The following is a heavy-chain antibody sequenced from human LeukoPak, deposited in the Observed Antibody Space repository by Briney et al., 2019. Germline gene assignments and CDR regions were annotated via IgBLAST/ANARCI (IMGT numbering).Heavy chain of an antibody. CDR2: MNPNSGST. Sequence: ASVKVSCKASGYTFTSYDINWARQATGQGLEWMGWMNPNSGSTGYAQKFQGRVTMTRNTSISTAYMELSRLRSDDTAVYYCAREDIVVVPAATVVDDAFDIWGQGTMVTVSS. CDR3: AREDIVVVPAATVVDDAFDI. V-gene: IGHV1-8*01. D-gene: IGHD2-2*01. CDR1: GYTFTSYD. J-gene: IGHJ3*02.